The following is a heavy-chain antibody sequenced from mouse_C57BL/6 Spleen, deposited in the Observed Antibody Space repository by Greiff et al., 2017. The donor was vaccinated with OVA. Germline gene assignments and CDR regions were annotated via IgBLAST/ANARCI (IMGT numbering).Heavy chain of an antibody. D-gene: IGHD3-2*02. V-gene: IGHV5-9*01. J-gene: IGHJ2*01. CDR2: ISGGGGNT. CDR1: GFTFSSYT. Sequence: DVKLVESGGGLVKPGGSLKLSCAASGFTFSSYTMSWVRQTPETRLEWVATISGGGGNTYYPDSVKGRFPISRDNAKNTLYLQMRSLRSEDTALYYCARPDSSGYVDYWGQGTTLTVSS. CDR3: ARPDSSGYVDY.